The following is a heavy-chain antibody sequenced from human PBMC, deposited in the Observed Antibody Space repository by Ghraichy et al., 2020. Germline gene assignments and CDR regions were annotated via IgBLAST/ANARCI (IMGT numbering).Heavy chain of an antibody. Sequence: GGSLRLSCAASGFTFSTYGMHWVRQAPGKGLEWVAVIWYDGTYKYYADSVKGRFTISRDNSKNTLYLQMNSLRAEDTAVYYCVTDTGFSSTSTYYYYGMDVWGQGTTVTVSS. CDR1: GFTFSTYG. D-gene: IGHD6-13*01. V-gene: IGHV3-33*01. J-gene: IGHJ6*02. CDR2: IWYDGTYK. CDR3: VTDTGFSSTSTYYYYGMDV.